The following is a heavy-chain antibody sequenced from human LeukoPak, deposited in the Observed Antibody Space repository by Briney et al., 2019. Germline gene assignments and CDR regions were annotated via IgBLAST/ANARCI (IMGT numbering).Heavy chain of an antibody. J-gene: IGHJ4*02. V-gene: IGHV1-8*01. CDR2: MNPDSGNT. D-gene: IGHD2-15*01. CDR1: GYTFTSYD. Sequence: ASVKVSRTTPGYTFTSYDINCVRQATGQGLEWMGWMNPDSGNTGYAQKFQGRVTMTRNTSISTAYMELSSLRSEDTAVYYCARDVAATARSYFDYWGQGTLVTVSS. CDR3: ARDVAATARSYFDY.